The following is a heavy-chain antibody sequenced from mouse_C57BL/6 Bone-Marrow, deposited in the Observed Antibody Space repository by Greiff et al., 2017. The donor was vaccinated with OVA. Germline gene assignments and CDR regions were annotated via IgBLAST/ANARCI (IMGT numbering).Heavy chain of an antibody. Sequence: VKLMESGPGLVAPSQSLSITCTVSGFSLTSYGVDWVRQPPGKGLEWLGVIWGGGSTNYNSALMSRLSISKDNSKSQVFLKMNSLQTDDTAMYYCAKLTTVVATSDYYAMDYWGQGTSVTVSS. CDR3: AKLTTVVATSDYYAMDY. CDR2: IWGGGST. J-gene: IGHJ4*01. CDR1: GFSLTSYG. V-gene: IGHV2-9*01. D-gene: IGHD1-1*01.